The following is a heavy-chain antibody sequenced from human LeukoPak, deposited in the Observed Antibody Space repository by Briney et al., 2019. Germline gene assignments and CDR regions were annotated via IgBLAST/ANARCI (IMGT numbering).Heavy chain of an antibody. CDR2: FDPEAGET. J-gene: IGHJ3*01. CDR1: GYSLSDSS. CDR3: VRRDEEGHAFDL. Sequence: ASVKVSCKISGYSLSDSSMDWVRQAPGGGLEWMGGFDPEAGETLYAQKFQGRVTMTEDTSADTAYMELSSLRSEDTAMYFCVRRDEEGHAFDLWGQGTMVTVSS. V-gene: IGHV1-24*01.